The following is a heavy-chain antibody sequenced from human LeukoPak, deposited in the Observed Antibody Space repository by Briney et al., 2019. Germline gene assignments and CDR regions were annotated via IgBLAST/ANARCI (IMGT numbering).Heavy chain of an antibody. D-gene: IGHD3-10*01. CDR1: GGSISSSSYY. V-gene: IGHV4-39*01. J-gene: IGHJ4*02. Sequence: SETLSLTCTVSGGSISSSSYYWGWIRQPPGKGLEWIGSIYYSGSPYYNPSLKSRVTISVDTSKKQFSLKLSSVTAADTAVYYCARGKTYYYGSGSSDFDYWGQGTLVTVSS. CDR3: ARGKTYYYGSGSSDFDY. CDR2: IYYSGSP.